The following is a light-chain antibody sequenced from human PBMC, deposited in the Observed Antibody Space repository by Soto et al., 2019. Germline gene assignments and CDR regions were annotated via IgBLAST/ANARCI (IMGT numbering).Light chain of an antibody. V-gene: IGKV1-39*01. CDR2: TAS. CDR3: HQSYRAPHT. J-gene: IGKJ2*01. Sequence: DIQMTQSPSSLSASVGDRVTITCRSSQSINNYLHWYQQKPGKAPKLLIYTASSLESGVPSRFSGSGSGTDFTLTISSLQAEDFASYFCHQSYRAPHTFGQGTKLEIK. CDR1: QSINNY.